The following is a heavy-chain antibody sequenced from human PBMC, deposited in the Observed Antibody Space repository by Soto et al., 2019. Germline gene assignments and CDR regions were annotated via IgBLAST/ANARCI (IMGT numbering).Heavy chain of an antibody. Sequence: GESLKISCKGSGYSFTNYWIGWVRQMPGKGLEWMGIIYPGDSDTRYSPSFQGQVTISADKSISTPYLQWSSLKASDTAMSYCAISTGTVTTGGYSYVMDVWGQGT. D-gene: IGHD4-4*01. J-gene: IGHJ6*02. CDR1: GYSFTNYW. CDR2: IYPGDSDT. V-gene: IGHV5-51*01. CDR3: AISTGTVTTGGYSYVMDV.